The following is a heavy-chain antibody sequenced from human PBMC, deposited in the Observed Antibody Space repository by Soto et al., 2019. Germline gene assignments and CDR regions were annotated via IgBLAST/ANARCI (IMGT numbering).Heavy chain of an antibody. J-gene: IGHJ6*04. D-gene: IGHD1-7*01. V-gene: IGHV1-46*01. Sequence: ASVKVSCKASGYTFTSYYMHWVRQAPGQGLEWMGIISPSGGSTSYAQKFQGRVTMTRDTSTSTAYMELSSLRSEDTAVYYCARGLGETGTSLNLDVWGKGTTVTVSS. CDR3: ARGLGETGTSLNLDV. CDR1: GYTFTSYY. CDR2: ISPSGGST.